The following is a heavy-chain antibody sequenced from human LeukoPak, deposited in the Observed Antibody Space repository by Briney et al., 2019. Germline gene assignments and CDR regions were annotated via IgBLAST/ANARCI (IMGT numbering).Heavy chain of an antibody. CDR3: TRDRASSGWYF. Sequence: GGSLRLSCAASGVTLSSFEMNWVRQALGKGLEWVSYISSSGDTIYYAASVKGRFTISRDNAKSSMYLQMQSLRADEPDVYYCTRDRASSGWYFWGQGALVTVSS. J-gene: IGHJ4*02. CDR2: ISSSGDTI. D-gene: IGHD6-19*01. V-gene: IGHV3-48*03. CDR1: GVTLSSFE.